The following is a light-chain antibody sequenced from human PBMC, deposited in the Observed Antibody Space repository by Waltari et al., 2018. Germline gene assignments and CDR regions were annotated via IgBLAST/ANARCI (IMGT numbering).Light chain of an antibody. CDR1: QSLLYNSNNKNY. CDR2: WAS. CDR3: QQYYSTFPIT. Sequence: DIVMTQSPDSLAVSLGERATINCKSSQSLLYNSNNKNYLAWYQKKLGQPPKLLIYWASTREYGVPDRFSGSGSGTDFTLTISSLQAEDVAVYYCQQYYSTFPITFGQGTRLEIK. V-gene: IGKV4-1*01. J-gene: IGKJ5*01.